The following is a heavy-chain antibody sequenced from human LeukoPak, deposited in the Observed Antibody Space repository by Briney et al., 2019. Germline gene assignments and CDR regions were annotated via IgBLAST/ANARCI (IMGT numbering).Heavy chain of an antibody. D-gene: IGHD6-13*01. J-gene: IGHJ4*02. Sequence: GESLQISCQGSGYSFTSYWIGWVRQMPGKGLEWMGIIYPGDSDTRYRPSFQGQVPISADKSISTAYLQWSSLKASDTAMYYCARPSAAGTGQFDYWGQGTLVTVSS. V-gene: IGHV5-51*01. CDR1: GYSFTSYW. CDR2: IYPGDSDT. CDR3: ARPSAAGTGQFDY.